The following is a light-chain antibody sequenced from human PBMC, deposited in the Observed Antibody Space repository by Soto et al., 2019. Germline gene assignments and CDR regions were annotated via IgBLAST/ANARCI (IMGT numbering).Light chain of an antibody. CDR3: QQYDNLPIT. Sequence: DIQMTQSPSSLSASVGDRVTITCQASQDIYNYLNWYQQKPGKAPKLLICDASNLETGVPSRFSGSGSGTDFTFTISILQPEDIATYYCQQYDNLPITFGQGTRLEIK. CDR1: QDIYNY. CDR2: DAS. V-gene: IGKV1-33*01. J-gene: IGKJ5*01.